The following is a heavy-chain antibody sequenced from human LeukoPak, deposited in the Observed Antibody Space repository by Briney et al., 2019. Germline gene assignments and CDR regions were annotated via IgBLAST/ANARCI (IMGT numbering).Heavy chain of an antibody. Sequence: GGSLRLSCAASGFPFSSYWMSWVRQAPGKGLEWVANIRHDGSETYYVASVKGRFAISRDNAKNSLYLQMNSLRDEDTAVYYCARVAAGYSVNYFDYWGQGTLVTVSS. CDR1: GFPFSSYW. D-gene: IGHD3-9*01. CDR2: IRHDGSET. V-gene: IGHV3-7*01. CDR3: ARVAAGYSVNYFDY. J-gene: IGHJ4*02.